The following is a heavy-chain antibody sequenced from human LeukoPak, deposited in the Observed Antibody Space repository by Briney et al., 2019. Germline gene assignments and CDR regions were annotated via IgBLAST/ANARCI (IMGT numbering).Heavy chain of an antibody. CDR1: GFTFSTFG. CDR3: ARMSTGYYDDY. Sequence: PGGSLRLSCVASGFTFSTFGMNWVRQAPGKGLEWVSYASSSRTTIYYADSVKGRFTISRDDAKSSLYLQMNSLRAEDTALYYCARMSTGYYDDYWGQGTLVAVSS. CDR2: ASSSRTTI. J-gene: IGHJ4*02. D-gene: IGHD3-9*01. V-gene: IGHV3-48*01.